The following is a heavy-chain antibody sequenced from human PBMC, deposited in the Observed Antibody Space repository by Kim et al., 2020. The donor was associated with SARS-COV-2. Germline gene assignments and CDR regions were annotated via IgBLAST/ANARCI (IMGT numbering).Heavy chain of an antibody. J-gene: IGHJ3*01. V-gene: IGHV4-34*01. CDR2: INHSGRT. CDR1: GGSFSGYY. CDR3: ARRLSHTSGWGCHYCDF. Sequence: SETLSLTCAVYGGSFSGYYWSWIRQPPGKGLEWIGEINHSGRTNYNPSLKSRVTISVDTSKNQFSLKLTSVTAADTAVYYCARRLSHTSGWGCHYCDFWG. D-gene: IGHD3-10*01.